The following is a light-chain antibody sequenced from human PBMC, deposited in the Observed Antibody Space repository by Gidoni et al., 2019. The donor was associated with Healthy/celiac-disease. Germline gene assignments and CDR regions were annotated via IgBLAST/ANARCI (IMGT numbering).Light chain of an antibody. CDR1: QGISSY. CDR3: QQLNSYPGYT. V-gene: IGKV1-9*01. J-gene: IGKJ2*01. CDR2: AAS. Sequence: DIQLTQSPSFLSASVGDRVTITCRASQGISSYLAWYQQKPRKAPKLLIYAASTLQSGVPSRCSGSGSGTEFTLTISSLQPEDFATYYCQQLNSYPGYTFXXXTKLEIK.